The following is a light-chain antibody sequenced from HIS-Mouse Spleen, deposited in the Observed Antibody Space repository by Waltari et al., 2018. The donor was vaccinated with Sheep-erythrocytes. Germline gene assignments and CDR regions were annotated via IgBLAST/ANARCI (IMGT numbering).Light chain of an antibody. CDR1: QGISSW. Sequence: DIQMTQSPSSVSASVGDRVTITCRASQGISSWLARYQQKPGKGPKLLIYAASSLQSGVPSRFSGSGSGTDFTLTISSLQPEDFATYYCQQANSFPQTFGQGTKVEIK. J-gene: IGKJ1*01. V-gene: IGKV1-12*01. CDR3: QQANSFPQT. CDR2: AAS.